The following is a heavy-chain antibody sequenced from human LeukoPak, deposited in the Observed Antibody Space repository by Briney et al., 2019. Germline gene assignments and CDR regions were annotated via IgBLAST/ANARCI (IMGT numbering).Heavy chain of an antibody. V-gene: IGHV3-48*03. Sequence: GGSLRLSCAASGFTFSSYEMNWVRQAPGKGLEWVSYISSSGSTIYYADSVKGRFTISRDNAKNSLYLQMNSLRAEDTAVYYCARDRSPPAAHFDYWGQGTLVTVSS. CDR2: ISSSGSTI. CDR1: GFTFSSYE. CDR3: ARDRSPPAAHFDY. J-gene: IGHJ4*02. D-gene: IGHD2-2*01.